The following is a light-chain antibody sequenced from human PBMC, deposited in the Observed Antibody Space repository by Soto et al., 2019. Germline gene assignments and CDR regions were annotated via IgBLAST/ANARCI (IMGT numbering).Light chain of an antibody. CDR2: DAS. Sequence: AIQLTQSPSSLSASVGDRVTITCRASQGISSALAWYQQKPGKAPKLLIYDASSLESGVPSRFSGSGSGTEVTLTISSLQPDDFATYYCQHYKMYSPWTFGQGTKVDIK. CDR3: QHYKMYSPWT. J-gene: IGKJ1*01. CDR1: QGISSA. V-gene: IGKV1-13*02.